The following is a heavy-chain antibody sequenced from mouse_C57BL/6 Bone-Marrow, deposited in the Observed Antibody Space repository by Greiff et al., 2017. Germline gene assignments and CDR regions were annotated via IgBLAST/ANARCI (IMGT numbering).Heavy chain of an antibody. CDR2: IDPSDSET. CDR3: ARGDFDYYGSSWAMDY. J-gene: IGHJ4*01. D-gene: IGHD1-1*01. Sequence: VQLQQPGAELVRPGSSVKLSCKASGYTFTSYWMHWVKQRPIQGLEWIGNIDPSDSETHYNQKFKDKATLTVDKSSSTAYMQLSSLTSEDSAVYYCARGDFDYYGSSWAMDYWGQGTSGTVSS. V-gene: IGHV1-52*01. CDR1: GYTFTSYW.